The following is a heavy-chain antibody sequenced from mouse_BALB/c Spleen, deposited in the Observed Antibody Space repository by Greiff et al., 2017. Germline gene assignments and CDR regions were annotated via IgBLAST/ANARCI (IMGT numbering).Heavy chain of an antibody. J-gene: IGHJ4*01. CDR1: GYTFTDYN. CDR2: IYPYNGGT. D-gene: IGHD1-3*01. CDR3: ARFMVPHYAMDY. Sequence: VQLKESGPELVKPGASVKISCKASGYTFTDYNMHWVKQSHGKSLEWIGYIYPYNGGTGYNQKFKSKATLTVDNSSSTAYMELRSLTSEDSAVYYCARFMVPHYAMDYWGQGTSVTVSS. V-gene: IGHV1S29*02.